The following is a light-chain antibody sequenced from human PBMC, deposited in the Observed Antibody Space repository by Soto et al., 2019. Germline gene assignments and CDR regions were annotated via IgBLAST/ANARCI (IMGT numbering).Light chain of an antibody. J-gene: IGKJ1*01. CDR2: AAS. CDR1: RTIIRY. CDR3: QQTYSTPWT. Sequence: DIQMTQSPSSLSSSVGDRVTITCRAGRTIIRYLSWYQQKPGKAPKLLISAASSLQSGVPSRFNGSRSGTDFTLTISSLQPEDSATYYCQQTYSTPWTFGQGTKVDIK. V-gene: IGKV1-39*01.